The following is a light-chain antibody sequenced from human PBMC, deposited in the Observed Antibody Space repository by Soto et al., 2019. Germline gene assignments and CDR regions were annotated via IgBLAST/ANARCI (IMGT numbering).Light chain of an antibody. CDR2: DAS. Sequence: AIQLTQSPSSLSASVGDRVTITCRASQGISSALAWHQQKSGKCPELLFYDASILESGFPSSFSGSGSGTDFTFTFTSLQPEDFATYYCQQFNSYPITFGQGTRLRL. V-gene: IGKV1-13*02. J-gene: IGKJ5*01. CDR1: QGISSA. CDR3: QQFNSYPIT.